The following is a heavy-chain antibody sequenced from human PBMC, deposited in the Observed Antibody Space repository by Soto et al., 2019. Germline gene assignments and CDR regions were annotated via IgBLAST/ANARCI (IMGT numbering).Heavy chain of an antibody. V-gene: IGHV4-59*01. CDR1: GGSISSYC. Sequence: SETLSLTCTVSGGSISSYCWSCIRQPRGKGLEWIGYIYYSGSTNYNPSLKSRVTISVDTSKNQFSLKLSSVTAADTDVYYCARLRFLDEIDYWGQGTLVTVSS. CDR2: IYYSGST. D-gene: IGHD3-3*01. CDR3: ARLRFLDEIDY. J-gene: IGHJ4*02.